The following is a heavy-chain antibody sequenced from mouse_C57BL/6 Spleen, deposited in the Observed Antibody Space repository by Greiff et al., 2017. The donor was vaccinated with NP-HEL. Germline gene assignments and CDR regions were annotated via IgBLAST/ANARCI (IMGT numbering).Heavy chain of an antibody. CDR1: GYTFTTYW. V-gene: IGHV1-64*01. CDR3: ARDGFAY. CDR2: IHPNSGIT. J-gene: IGHJ3*01. Sequence: QVQLQQPGAELVKPGASVKLSCMASGYTFTTYWMHWVKQRPGQGLEWVGMIHPNSGITNYNEKFKNKATLTVDKSSSTASMQLSSLTSEDSAVYYCARDGFAYWGQGTLVTVSA.